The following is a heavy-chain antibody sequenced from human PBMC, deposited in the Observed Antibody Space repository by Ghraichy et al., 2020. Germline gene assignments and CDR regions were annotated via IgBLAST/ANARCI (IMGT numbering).Heavy chain of an antibody. CDR1: GFTFSSYS. CDR3: ARGSTDPYSPDY. Sequence: LSLTCAASGFTFSSYSMNWVRQAPGKGLEWVSSISSSSSYIYYADSVKGRFTISRDNAKNSLYLQMNSLRAEDTAVYYCARGSTDPYSPDYWGQGTLVTVSS. D-gene: IGHD4-11*01. V-gene: IGHV3-21*01. J-gene: IGHJ4*02. CDR2: ISSSSSYI.